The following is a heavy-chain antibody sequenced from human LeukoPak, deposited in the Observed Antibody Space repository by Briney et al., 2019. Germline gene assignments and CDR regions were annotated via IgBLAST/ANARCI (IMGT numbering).Heavy chain of an antibody. CDR1: GFTFSSYE. CDR3: ASRWGDSSSPLDS. CDR2: ISSSGTTI. V-gene: IGHV3-48*03. D-gene: IGHD3-22*01. Sequence: GGSLRLSCGASGFTFSSYEMNWVRQAPGKGLEWVSYISSSGTTIYYADAVKGRFTISRDNAKNSLYLQMNSLRADDTAVYYCASRWGDSSSPLDSWGQGTLVTVSS. J-gene: IGHJ4*02.